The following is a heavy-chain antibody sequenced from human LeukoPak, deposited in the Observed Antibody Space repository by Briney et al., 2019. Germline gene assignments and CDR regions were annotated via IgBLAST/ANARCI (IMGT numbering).Heavy chain of an antibody. J-gene: IGHJ4*02. CDR1: GFTFNTFT. CDR3: AKGTERYREVSSFDS. V-gene: IGHV3-23*01. CDR2: INRGGDGT. Sequence: PGGSLRLSCAASGFTFNTFTMNWVRQAPGKGLEWVSAINRGGDGTYYADLVQGRFTISRDNSENTLYLQMNSLRPEDTATYYCAKGTERYREVSSFDSWGQGTQVTVSS. D-gene: IGHD3-10*01.